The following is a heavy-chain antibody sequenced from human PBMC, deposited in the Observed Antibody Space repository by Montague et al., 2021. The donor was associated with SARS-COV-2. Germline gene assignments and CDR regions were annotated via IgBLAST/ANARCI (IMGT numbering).Heavy chain of an antibody. D-gene: IGHD6-6*01. Sequence: TLSLTCTVSGGSFSSGGYYWSWIRQHPGKGLEWIGYIYYSGSTYYNPSLKSRVTISVDTSKNQFSLKLSSVTAADTAVYYCARLRSSSNWYFDLWGRGTLVTVSS. CDR3: ARLRSSSNWYFDL. CDR2: IYYSGST. V-gene: IGHV4-31*03. CDR1: GGSFSSGGYY. J-gene: IGHJ2*01.